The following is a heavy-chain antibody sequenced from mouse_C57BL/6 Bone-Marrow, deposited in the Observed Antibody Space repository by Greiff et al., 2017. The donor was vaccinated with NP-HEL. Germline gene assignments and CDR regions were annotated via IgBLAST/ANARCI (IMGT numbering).Heavy chain of an antibody. CDR3: AMGDYDGVHWYFDV. V-gene: IGHV1-47*01. D-gene: IGHD2-4*01. CDR2: FHPYNDDT. CDR1: GYTFTTYP. Sequence: VQLQESGAELVKPGASVKMSCKASGYTFTTYPIEWMKQNHGKSLEWIGNFHPYNDDTKYNEKFKGKATLTVEKSSSTVYLELSRLTSDDSAVYYCAMGDYDGVHWYFDVWGTGTTVTVSS. J-gene: IGHJ1*03.